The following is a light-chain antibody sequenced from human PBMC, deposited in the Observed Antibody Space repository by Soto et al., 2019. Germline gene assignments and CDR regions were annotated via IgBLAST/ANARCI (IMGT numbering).Light chain of an antibody. CDR2: ASS. CDR3: QQSYSNILS. V-gene: IGKV1-39*01. J-gene: IGKJ4*01. CDR1: QSISTY. Sequence: IQLTQSPSSLSASVGDTVTITCRASQSISTYLNWYQLKPGKAPKLLIFASSTLQSGVPSRFSGSGSGADFSLTISSLQPEDFATYYCQQSYSNILSFGGGTRVEL.